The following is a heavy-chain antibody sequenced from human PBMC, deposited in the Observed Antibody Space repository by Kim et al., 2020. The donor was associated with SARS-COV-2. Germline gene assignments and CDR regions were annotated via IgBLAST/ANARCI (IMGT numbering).Heavy chain of an antibody. CDR2: IRRSDGGT. J-gene: IGHJ3*02. CDR1: GFTVNTYA. Sequence: GGSLRLSCAASGFTVNTYAMSWVRQAPGKGLEWVSDIRRSDGGTFYADSVKGRFTISRDNSKNTLYLQMSSLRAEDTALYYCARERGGVTNAFDICGQG. D-gene: IGHD3-10*01. CDR3: ARERGGVTNAFDI. V-gene: IGHV3-23*01.